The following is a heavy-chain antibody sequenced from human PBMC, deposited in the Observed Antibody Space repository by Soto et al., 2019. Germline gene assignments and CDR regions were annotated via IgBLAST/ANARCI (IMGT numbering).Heavy chain of an antibody. J-gene: IGHJ6*02. Sequence: GGSLRLSCVASGFAFSSYGMHWVRQAPGRGLEWVAVTSNDGSNTFYADSVKGRFTISRDNSKNTVYLQMNSLRTEDTAVYYCARGNLDVWGQGTTVTVSS. CDR1: GFAFSSYG. CDR2: TSNDGSNT. CDR3: ARGNLDV. V-gene: IGHV3-30*03. D-gene: IGHD1-7*01.